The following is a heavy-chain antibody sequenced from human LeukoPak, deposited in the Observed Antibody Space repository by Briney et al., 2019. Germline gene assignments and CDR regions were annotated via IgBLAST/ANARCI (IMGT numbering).Heavy chain of an antibody. CDR1: GFTFSSYA. CDR3: ARDHDIVVVPAAAAPPRTLSNYFDY. CDR2: ISYDGSNE. Sequence: PGGSLRLSCAASGFTFSSYAMHWVRQAPGKGLEWVAVISYDGSNEYYADSVKGRFTISRDNSKNTLYLQMNSLRAEDTAVYYCARDHDIVVVPAAAAPPRTLSNYFDYWGQGTLVTVSS. D-gene: IGHD2-2*01. J-gene: IGHJ4*02. V-gene: IGHV3-30-3*01.